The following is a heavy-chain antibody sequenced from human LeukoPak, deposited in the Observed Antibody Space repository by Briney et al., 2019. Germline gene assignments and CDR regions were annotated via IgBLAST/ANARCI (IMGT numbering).Heavy chain of an antibody. CDR1: GGSTSSSSYY. Sequence: SETLSLTCTVSGGSTSSSSYYWGWIRQPPGKRLEWIGSIYYSGSTYYNPSLKSRVTISVDTSKNQFSLKLSSVTAADTAVYYCARQGTYSSSWYFAFDIWGQGTMVTVSS. D-gene: IGHD6-13*01. V-gene: IGHV4-39*01. CDR2: IYYSGST. CDR3: ARQGTYSSSWYFAFDI. J-gene: IGHJ3*02.